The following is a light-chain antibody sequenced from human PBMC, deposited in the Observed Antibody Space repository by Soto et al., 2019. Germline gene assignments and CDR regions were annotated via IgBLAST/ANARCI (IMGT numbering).Light chain of an antibody. V-gene: IGKV3-20*01. CDR1: QSVSNNY. CDR2: DAS. Sequence: IVLSQSPGTLSLSKGERATLSCRASQSVSNNYLAWYQQKPGQAPKLLIYDASSRATGIPDRFSGGGSGTDFILTISRLEPEDFAVYYCQQFSSYPLTFGGGTKVDI. CDR3: QQFSSYPLT. J-gene: IGKJ4*01.